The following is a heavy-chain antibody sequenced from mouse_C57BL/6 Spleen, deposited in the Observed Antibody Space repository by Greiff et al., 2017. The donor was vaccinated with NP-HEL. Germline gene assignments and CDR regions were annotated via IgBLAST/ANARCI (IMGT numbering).Heavy chain of an antibody. V-gene: IGHV1-81*01. D-gene: IGHD2-3*01. J-gene: IGHJ3*01. CDR1: GYTFTSYG. Sequence: VQLQQSGAELVRPGASVKLSCKASGYTFTSYGISWVKQRPGQGLEWIGEIYPRSGNTYYNEKFKGKATLTADKSSSTAYMELCSLTSEDSAVYFFERWGVYDGYCDKAVWGKGTLVTVSA. CDR2: IYPRSGNT. CDR3: ERWGVYDGYCDKAV.